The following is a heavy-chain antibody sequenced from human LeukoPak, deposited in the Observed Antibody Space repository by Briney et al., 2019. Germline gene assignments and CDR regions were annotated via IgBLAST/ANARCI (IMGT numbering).Heavy chain of an antibody. J-gene: IGHJ4*02. CDR2: VFYSGVA. Sequence: PSETLSLTCVVSSFSISNGFYWVWLRPPPGKGLEWIGNVFYSGVAYYNPCLVSRVTLAGDTPKNHFSLKLNSVTAADALVYYWARVRGGGTGYASGDFDFWGQGVLVTVSS. D-gene: IGHD5-12*01. V-gene: IGHV4-38-2*01. CDR1: SFSISNGFY. CDR3: ARVRGGGTGYASGDFDF.